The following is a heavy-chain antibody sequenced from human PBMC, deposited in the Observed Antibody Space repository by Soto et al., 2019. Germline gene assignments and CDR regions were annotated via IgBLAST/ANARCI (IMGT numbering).Heavy chain of an antibody. CDR1: GFTFSSYW. CDR2: INSDGSST. Sequence: EVQLVESGGGLVQPGESLRLSCAASGFTFSSYWMHWVRQAPGKGLVWVSRINSDGSSTSYAGSVKGRFTISRDNAKITLYLQMNSLRAEVTAVYYCVITSLVVAAAAREDYWGQGTLVTVSS. V-gene: IGHV3-74*01. CDR3: VITSLVVAAAAREDY. J-gene: IGHJ4*02. D-gene: IGHD2-15*01.